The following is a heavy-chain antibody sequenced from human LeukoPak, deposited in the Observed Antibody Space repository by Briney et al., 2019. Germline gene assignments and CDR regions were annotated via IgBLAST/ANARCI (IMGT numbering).Heavy chain of an antibody. V-gene: IGHV1-46*01. J-gene: IGHJ4*02. Sequence: GASVKVSCKASGYTFTSYYMHWVRQAPGQGLEWMGIINPSGGSTSYAQKFQGRVTMTRDMSTSTVYMELSSLRSEDTAVYYCARELGGRGMIVASFDYWGQGTLVTVSS. CDR3: ARELGGRGMIVASFDY. CDR1: GYTFTSYY. D-gene: IGHD3-22*01. CDR2: INPSGGST.